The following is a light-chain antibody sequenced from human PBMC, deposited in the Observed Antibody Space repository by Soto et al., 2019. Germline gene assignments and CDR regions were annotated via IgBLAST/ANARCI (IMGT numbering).Light chain of an antibody. CDR1: QTITSY. J-gene: IGKJ5*01. CDR3: QQTYSALIT. CDR2: AAS. Sequence: EIQMTQSTSSLSASVGDRVTITCRASQTITSYLNWYQQKPGKAPKLMIYAASSLQSGVPSRFSGSGSGTDFTLTITSLQPEDFATYYCQQTYSALITFAQGTRLAI. V-gene: IGKV1-39*01.